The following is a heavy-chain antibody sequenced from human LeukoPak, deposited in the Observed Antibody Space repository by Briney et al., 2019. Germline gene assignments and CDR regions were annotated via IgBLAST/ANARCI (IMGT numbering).Heavy chain of an antibody. V-gene: IGHV3-43*01. CDR1: GFTFDDYT. CDR2: ISWDGGST. CDR3: AKVAHYDILTGQFDY. J-gene: IGHJ4*02. Sequence: GGSLRLSCAASGFTFDDYTMHWVRQAPGKGLEWVSLISWDGGSTYYADSVKGRFTISRDNSKNSLYLQMNSLRTEDTALYYCAKVAHYDILTGQFDYWGQGTLVTVSS. D-gene: IGHD3-9*01.